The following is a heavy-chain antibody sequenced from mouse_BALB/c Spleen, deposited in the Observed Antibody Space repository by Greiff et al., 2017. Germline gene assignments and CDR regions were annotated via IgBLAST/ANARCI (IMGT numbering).Heavy chain of an antibody. D-gene: IGHD4-1*01. CDR3: TSLLTLDY. V-gene: IGHV6-6*02. J-gene: IGHJ2*01. CDR1: GFTFSNYW. Sequence: EVQLVESGGGLVQPGGSMKLSCVASGFTFSNYWMNWVRQSPEKGLEWVAEIRLKSNNYATHYAESVKGRFTISRDDSKSSVYLQMNNLRAEDTGIYYCTSLLTLDYWGQGTTLTVSS. CDR2: IRLKSNNYAT.